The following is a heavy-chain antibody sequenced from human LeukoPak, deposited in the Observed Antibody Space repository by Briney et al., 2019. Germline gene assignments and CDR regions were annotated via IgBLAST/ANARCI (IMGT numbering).Heavy chain of an antibody. Sequence: GASVKVSCKASGYTFTSYGITWVRQAPGQGLEWMGWISAYNGNTNYAQKFQGRLTMTTDTSTNTAYMELRSLRPDDTAVYYCAXDFFHGHCSGLTCFLXDSXGQGXXVTVX. CDR1: GYTFTSYG. V-gene: IGHV1-18*01. CDR3: AXDFFHGHCSGLTCFLXDS. CDR2: ISAYNGNT. D-gene: IGHD2-15*01. J-gene: IGHJ4*02.